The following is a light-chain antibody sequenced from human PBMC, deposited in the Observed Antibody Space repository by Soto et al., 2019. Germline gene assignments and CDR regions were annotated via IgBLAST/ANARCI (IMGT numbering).Light chain of an antibody. V-gene: IGKV1-5*01. J-gene: IGKJ1*01. CDR1: QNFTRW. Sequence: EIQMTQSPSTLSASVADRVTITCLARQNFTRWLAWYQQKPGKAPKRLIYDASNLEIGAPSRFSGSGSGTEFTLNISSLQPDDVATYYCQKYNSYLWTFGQGTKVDIK. CDR3: QKYNSYLWT. CDR2: DAS.